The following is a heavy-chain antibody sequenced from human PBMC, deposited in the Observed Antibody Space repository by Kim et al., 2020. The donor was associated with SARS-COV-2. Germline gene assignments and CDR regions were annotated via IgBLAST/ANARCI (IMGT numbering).Heavy chain of an antibody. D-gene: IGHD6-13*01. CDR2: IYNSGST. Sequence: SETLSLTCTVSGGPISSYYWNWIRQSPGKGLEWIGYIYNSGSTNYNPSLKSRVTISVDTSKNQFSLQLSSVTAADTAVYYCAREYSSSWYMDYWGQGTLV. V-gene: IGHV4-59*13. CDR1: GGPISSYY. J-gene: IGHJ4*02. CDR3: AREYSSSWYMDY.